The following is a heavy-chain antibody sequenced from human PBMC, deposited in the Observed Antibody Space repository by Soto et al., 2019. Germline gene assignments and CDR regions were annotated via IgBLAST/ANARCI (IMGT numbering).Heavy chain of an antibody. J-gene: IGHJ4*02. V-gene: IGHV3-64D*06. CDR3: VKEETGSSWYPN. CDR1: GFTFSSYA. Sequence: GGSLRLSCAASGFTFSSYAMHWVRQAPGKGLEYVSAISSNGGSTYYADSVKGRFTISRDNSKNTLYLQMSSLRAEDTAVYYCVKEETGSSWYPNWGQGTLVTVSS. D-gene: IGHD6-13*01. CDR2: ISSNGGST.